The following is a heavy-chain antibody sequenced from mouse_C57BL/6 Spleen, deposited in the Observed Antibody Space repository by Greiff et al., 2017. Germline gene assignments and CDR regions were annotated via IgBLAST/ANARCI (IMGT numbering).Heavy chain of an antibody. V-gene: IGHV3-6*01. J-gene: IGHJ3*01. D-gene: IGHD1-1*01. CDR2: ISYDGSN. CDR1: GYSITSGYY. Sequence: EVQRVESGPGLVKPSQSLSLTCSVTGYSITSGYYWNWIRQFPGNKLEWMGYISYDGSNNYNPSLKNRISITRDTSKNQFFLKLNSVTTEDTATYYCARGRDYYGSSPFAYWGQGTLVTVSA. CDR3: ARGRDYYGSSPFAY.